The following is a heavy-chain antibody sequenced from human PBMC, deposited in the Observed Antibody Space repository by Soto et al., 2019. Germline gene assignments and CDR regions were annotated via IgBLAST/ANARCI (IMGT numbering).Heavy chain of an antibody. CDR1: GFTFSSYW. CDR2: IKQDGNGK. Sequence: EVQLVESGGGLVQPGGSLRLSCAASGFTFSSYWMSWVRQAPGKGLEWVANIKQDGNGKYYVAYVKGRFTIPSDNAKKSLYLQMNSLIAQDTGGYYCARLLRYFDWLLLGPFAYWGQGTLGTVSS. CDR3: ARLLRYFDWLLLGPFAY. V-gene: IGHV3-7*03. D-gene: IGHD3-9*01. J-gene: IGHJ4*02.